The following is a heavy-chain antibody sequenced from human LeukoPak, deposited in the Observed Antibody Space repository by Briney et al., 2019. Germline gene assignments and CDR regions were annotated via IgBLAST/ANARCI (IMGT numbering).Heavy chain of an antibody. J-gene: IGHJ4*02. D-gene: IGHD3-22*01. CDR3: ARAEGYYDSSGYYGEPDFDY. CDR1: GGSISNYY. V-gene: IGHV4-59*08. CDR2: IYYSGST. Sequence: PSETLSLTCTVSGGSISNYYWSWIRQSPVKGLEWIGFIYYSGSTNYNPSLKSRVTISVDTSKNQFSLKLSSVTAADTAVYYCARAEGYYDSSGYYGEPDFDYWGQGTLVTVSS.